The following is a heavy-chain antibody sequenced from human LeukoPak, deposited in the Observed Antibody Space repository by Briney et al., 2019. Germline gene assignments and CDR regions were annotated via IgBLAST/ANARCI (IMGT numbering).Heavy chain of an antibody. J-gene: IGHJ6*03. V-gene: IGHV3-7*01. CDR1: GFTFSSYW. CDR3: ARDRAVAGRSPAYYYYYMDV. Sequence: PGGSLRLSCAASGFTFSSYWVSWVRQAPGKGVEWVANIKQDGSEKYYVDSVKGRFTISRDNAKNSLYVQMNSLRAEDTAVYYCARDRAVAGRSPAYYYYYMDVWGKGTTVTVSS. CDR2: IKQDGSEK. D-gene: IGHD6-19*01.